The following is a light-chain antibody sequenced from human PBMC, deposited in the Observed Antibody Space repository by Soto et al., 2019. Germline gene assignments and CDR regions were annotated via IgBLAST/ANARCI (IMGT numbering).Light chain of an antibody. CDR3: MQSRRSPDA. J-gene: IGKJ2*01. CDR2: WGS. CDR1: QSLVHRDGHTF. Sequence: DIVMTQSPLSLPVTPGEPASISCRSSQSLVHRDGHTFFDWYLQKPGQSPQLLIYWGSYRAPGVPDRVSGSESGTDFALKISRVEAEDVGVYYCMQSRRSPDACGQVTMVEVK. V-gene: IGKV2-28*01.